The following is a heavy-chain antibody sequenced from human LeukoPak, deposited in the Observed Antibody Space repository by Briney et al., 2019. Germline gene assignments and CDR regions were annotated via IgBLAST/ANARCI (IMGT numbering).Heavy chain of an antibody. CDR2: ISWNSGSI. CDR1: GFTFDDYA. CDR3: AKAGYNCSGGSCYSYWYFDL. Sequence: GGSLRLSCAASGFTFDDYAMHWVRQAPGKGLEWVPGISWNSGSIGYADSVKGRFTISRDNAKNSLYLQMNSLRAEDTALYYCAKAGYNCSGGSCYSYWYFDLWGRGTLVTVSS. J-gene: IGHJ2*01. D-gene: IGHD2-15*01. V-gene: IGHV3-9*01.